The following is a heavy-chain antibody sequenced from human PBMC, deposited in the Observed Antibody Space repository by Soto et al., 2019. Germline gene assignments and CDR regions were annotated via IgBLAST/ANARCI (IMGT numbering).Heavy chain of an antibody. D-gene: IGHD3-22*01. Sequence: PGGSLRLSCAASGFTFSGYAVSWVRQAPGKGPEWISSISGSGSTIYYADSVEGRFTISRDNSKNTLYLQMSSLRAEDTAVYYCAKVFYYYDSSGYYYFDYWGQGTLVTVSS. CDR1: GFTFSGYA. V-gene: IGHV3-23*01. J-gene: IGHJ4*02. CDR2: ISGSGSTI. CDR3: AKVFYYYDSSGYYYFDY.